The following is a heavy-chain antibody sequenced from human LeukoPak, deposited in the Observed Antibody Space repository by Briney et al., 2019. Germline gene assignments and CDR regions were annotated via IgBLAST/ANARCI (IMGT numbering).Heavy chain of an antibody. CDR1: GVSISSGGYY. CDR3: ARETTGLYDYYYYYYMDV. Sequence: SQTLSLTCTVSGVSISSGGYYWSWIRQPPGKGLEWIGYIYHSGSTYYNPSLKSRVTISVDRSKNQFSLKLSSVTAADTAVYYCARETTGLYDYYYYYYMDVWGKGTTVTVSS. J-gene: IGHJ6*03. V-gene: IGHV4-30-2*01. CDR2: IYHSGST. D-gene: IGHD2-2*02.